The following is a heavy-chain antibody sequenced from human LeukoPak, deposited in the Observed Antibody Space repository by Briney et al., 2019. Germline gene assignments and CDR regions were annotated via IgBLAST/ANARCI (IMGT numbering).Heavy chain of an antibody. CDR3: ALCSGSWYYFDY. J-gene: IGHJ4*02. CDR2: ISCSGGST. Sequence: PGGSLRLSCAASGFTFSSYAMSWVRQAPGKGLEWVSAISCSGGSTYYADSVKGRFTISRDNSKNTLYLQMNSLRAEDTAVYYCALCSGSWYYFDYWGQGTLVTVSS. V-gene: IGHV3-23*01. D-gene: IGHD1-26*01. CDR1: GFTFSSYA.